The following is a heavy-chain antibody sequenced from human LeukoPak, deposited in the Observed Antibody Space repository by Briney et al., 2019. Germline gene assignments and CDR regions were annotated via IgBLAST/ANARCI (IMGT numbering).Heavy chain of an antibody. J-gene: IGHJ4*02. CDR3: ARWLRQGDY. D-gene: IGHD5-12*01. CDR2: IYSGGDT. Sequence: GGSLRLSCAASGFFVSNNYMSWVRQAPGKGLEWVSVIYSGGDTYYADSVKRRFTISRDNSKNTLYLQMNSLRAEDTAVYYCARWLRQGDYWGQGTLVTVSS. V-gene: IGHV3-66*01. CDR1: GFFVSNNY.